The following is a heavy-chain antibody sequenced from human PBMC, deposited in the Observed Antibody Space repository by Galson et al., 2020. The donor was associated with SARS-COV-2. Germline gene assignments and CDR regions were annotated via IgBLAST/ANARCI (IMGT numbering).Heavy chain of an antibody. CDR3: ARDRSDYGDYGDWYFDL. D-gene: IGHD4-17*01. J-gene: IGHJ2*01. CDR1: GGSISSGSYY. CDR2: IYTSGST. Sequence: SETLSLTCTVSGGSISSGSYYWSWIRQPAGKGLEWIGRIYTSGSTNYNPSLKSRVTISVDTSKNQFSLKLSSVTAADTAVYYCARDRSDYGDYGDWYFDLCGRGTLVTVSS. V-gene: IGHV4-61*02.